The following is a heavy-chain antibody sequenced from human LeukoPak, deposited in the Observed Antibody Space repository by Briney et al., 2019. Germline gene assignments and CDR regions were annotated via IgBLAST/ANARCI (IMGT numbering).Heavy chain of an antibody. CDR3: ARSTNRDGYSVDY. V-gene: IGHV4-34*01. J-gene: IGHJ4*02. CDR1: GGSFSGYY. D-gene: IGHD5-24*01. Sequence: SETLSLTCAVYGGSFSGYYWSWIRQPPGKGLEWIGEINHSGSTNYNPSLKSRVTISVDTSKNQFSLKLSSVTAADTAVYYCARSTNRDGYSVDYRGQGTLVTVSS. CDR2: INHSGST.